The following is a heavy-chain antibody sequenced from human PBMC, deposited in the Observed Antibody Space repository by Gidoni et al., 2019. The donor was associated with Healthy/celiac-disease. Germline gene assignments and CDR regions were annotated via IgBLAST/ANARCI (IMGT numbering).Heavy chain of an antibody. CDR2: IVVGSGNT. CDR3: AALGSGSSMAYYYGMDV. Sequence: QMQLVQSGPEVKKPGTSVKVSCKASGFTFTRSAMQWVRQARGQRLEWIGWIVVGSGNTNYAQKFQERVTITRDMSTSTAYMELSSLRSEDTAVYYCAALGSGSSMAYYYGMDVWGQGTTVTVSS. CDR1: GFTFTRSA. V-gene: IGHV1-58*02. D-gene: IGHD1-26*01. J-gene: IGHJ6*02.